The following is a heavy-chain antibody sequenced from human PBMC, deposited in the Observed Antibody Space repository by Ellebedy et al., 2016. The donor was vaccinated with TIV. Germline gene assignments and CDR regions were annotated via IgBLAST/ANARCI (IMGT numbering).Heavy chain of an antibody. J-gene: IGHJ2*01. CDR1: GDSIRSFY. CDR2: VHSSWGP. CDR3: VKMAAMSSYFSFHL. V-gene: IGHV4-59*03. D-gene: IGHD5-24*01. Sequence: MPSETLSLTCNDSGDSIRSFYWSWVRQSPGKGLEWIGYVHSSWGPNYNPSLEIRVTMFVDTSKNQISLKLSSVTDADTAVYYCVKMAAMSSYFSFHLWGRGTLVTVSS.